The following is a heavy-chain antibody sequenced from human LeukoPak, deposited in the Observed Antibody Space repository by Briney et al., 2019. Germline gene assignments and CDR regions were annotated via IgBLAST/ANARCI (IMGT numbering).Heavy chain of an antibody. CDR2: IRYDGSNK. CDR3: ASGAYCSSTSCQTPDY. D-gene: IGHD2-2*01. CDR1: GFTFSSYG. Sequence: PGGSLRLSCAASGFTFSSYGMHWVRQAPGKGLEWVAFIRYDGSNKYYADSVKGRFTISRDNSKNTLYLQMNSLRAEDTAVYYCASGAYCSSTSCQTPDYWGQGTLVTVSS. V-gene: IGHV3-30*02. J-gene: IGHJ4*02.